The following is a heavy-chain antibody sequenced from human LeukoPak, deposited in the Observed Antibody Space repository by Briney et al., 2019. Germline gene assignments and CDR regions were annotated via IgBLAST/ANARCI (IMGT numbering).Heavy chain of an antibody. Sequence: PSETLSLTCAVYGGSFSGNYWSWIRQPPGKGLEWIGEINHSGSTNYNPSLKSRVTISVDTSKNQFSLKLSSVTAADTAVYYCASPGIAAAGTRYFDYWGQGTLVTVSS. CDR2: INHSGST. V-gene: IGHV4-34*01. J-gene: IGHJ4*02. CDR1: GGSFSGNY. D-gene: IGHD6-13*01. CDR3: ASPGIAAAGTRYFDY.